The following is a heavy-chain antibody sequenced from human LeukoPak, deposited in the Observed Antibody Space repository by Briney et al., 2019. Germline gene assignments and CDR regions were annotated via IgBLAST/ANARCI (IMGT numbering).Heavy chain of an antibody. V-gene: IGHV1-18*01. CDR3: ARDNYYDSSGYYFGAFDI. Sequence: ASVKVSCKASGYTFTSYGISWVRQAPGQGLEWMGWISAYNGNTNYAQKLQGRVTMTTDTSTSTAYMELRSPRSDDTAVYYCARDNYYDSSGYYFGAFDIWGQGTMVTDSS. D-gene: IGHD3-22*01. CDR2: ISAYNGNT. J-gene: IGHJ3*02. CDR1: GYTFTSYG.